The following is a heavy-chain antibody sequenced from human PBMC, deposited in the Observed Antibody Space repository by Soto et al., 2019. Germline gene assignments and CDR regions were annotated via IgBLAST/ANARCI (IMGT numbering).Heavy chain of an antibody. V-gene: IGHV6-1*01. CDR3: VRDRYSSSGWLDP. J-gene: IGHJ5*02. CDR1: GDSVSSYSAA. CDR2: TYYRSRFFS. D-gene: IGHD3-10*01. Sequence: HSQTLSLTCAISGDSVSSYSAAWNWIRQSPSGGLEWLGRTYYRSRFFSDYAESVKSRIIINPDTSKNQFSLQLKSVTPEDTAVYYCVRDRYSSSGWLDPWGQGTPVTVSS.